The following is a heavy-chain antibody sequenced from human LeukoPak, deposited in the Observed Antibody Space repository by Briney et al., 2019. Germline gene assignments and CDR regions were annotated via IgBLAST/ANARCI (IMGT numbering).Heavy chain of an antibody. CDR2: IYYSGST. CDR1: AGSISSYY. CDR3: ARYSVDYYDSSGYYSHIDY. V-gene: IGHV4-59*01. J-gene: IGHJ4*02. Sequence: SETLSLTCTVSAGSISSYYWTWIRQPPGKGLEWIGYIYYSGSTNYNPSLKSRVTISVDTSKNQFSLKLSSVTAADTAVYYCARYSVDYYDSSGYYSHIDYWGQGTLVTVSS. D-gene: IGHD3-22*01.